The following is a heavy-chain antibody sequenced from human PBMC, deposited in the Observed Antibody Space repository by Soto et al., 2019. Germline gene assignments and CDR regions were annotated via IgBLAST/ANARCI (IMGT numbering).Heavy chain of an antibody. Sequence: ASVKVSCKASGYTFTSYGISWVRQAPGQGLEWMGWISAYNGNTNYAQKLQGRVTMTTDTSTSTAYMELRSLRSDDTAVYYCARDEYSSSSNDYYYYGMDVWGQGTTVTVSS. V-gene: IGHV1-18*04. CDR1: GYTFTSYG. J-gene: IGHJ6*02. CDR3: ARDEYSSSSNDYYYYGMDV. D-gene: IGHD6-6*01. CDR2: ISAYNGNT.